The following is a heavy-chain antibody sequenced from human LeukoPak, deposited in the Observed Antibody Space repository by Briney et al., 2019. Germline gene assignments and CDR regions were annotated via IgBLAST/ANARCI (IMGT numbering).Heavy chain of an antibody. CDR3: VNQGGFDY. CDR2: ISSNGGST. V-gene: IGHV3-64D*06. CDR1: GFTFSSYA. J-gene: IGHJ4*02. Sequence: GGSLRLSCSASGFTFSSYAMHWVRQAPGKGLDYVSAISSNGGSTYYADSVKGRFTISRDNSKNTLYLQMSSLRAEDTAVYYCVNQGGFDYWGQGTLVTVSS. D-gene: IGHD3-16*01.